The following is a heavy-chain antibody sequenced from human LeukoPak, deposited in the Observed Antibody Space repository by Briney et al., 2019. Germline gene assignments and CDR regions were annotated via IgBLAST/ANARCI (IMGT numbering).Heavy chain of an antibody. Sequence: SETLSLICTVSGGSISSSSYYWGWIRQPPGKGLEWIGSIYYSGSTYYNPSLKSRVTISVDTSKNQFSLKLSSVTAADTAVYYCARHAIHNWFDPWGQGTLVTVSS. CDR3: ARHAIHNWFDP. J-gene: IGHJ5*02. V-gene: IGHV4-39*01. CDR1: GGSISSSSYY. CDR2: IYYSGST.